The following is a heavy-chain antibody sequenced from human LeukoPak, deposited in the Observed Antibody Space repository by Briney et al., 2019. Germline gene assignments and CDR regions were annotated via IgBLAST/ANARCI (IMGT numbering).Heavy chain of an antibody. CDR3: AKDSHYDILNGNRGYYYDSSGLDY. D-gene: IGHD3-22*01. J-gene: IGHJ4*02. V-gene: IGHV3-30*02. Sequence: PGGSLSLSCAASGFTLSSYCMHWVRQAPGKLLEWVAFIRYDGSNKYYADSVKGRLTISRDNSKNTLYMQMNSLRAEDTAVYYCAKDSHYDILNGNRGYYYDSSGLDYWGQGTLVTVSS. CDR2: IRYDGSNK. CDR1: GFTLSSYC.